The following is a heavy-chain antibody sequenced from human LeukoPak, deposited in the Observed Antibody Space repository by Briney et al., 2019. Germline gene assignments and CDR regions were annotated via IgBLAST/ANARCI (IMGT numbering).Heavy chain of an antibody. D-gene: IGHD5-18*01. J-gene: IGHJ3*02. CDR2: ISSSSTI. CDR3: ARELRTGYSYGRKDAFDI. CDR1: GFSFSSYG. V-gene: IGHV3-48*04. Sequence: GGSLRLSCAASGFSFSSYGMNWVRQAPGKGLEWVSFISSSSTIYYADSVKGRFTISRDNAKNSLYLQMNSLRAEDTAVYYCARELRTGYSYGRKDAFDIWGQGTMVTVSS.